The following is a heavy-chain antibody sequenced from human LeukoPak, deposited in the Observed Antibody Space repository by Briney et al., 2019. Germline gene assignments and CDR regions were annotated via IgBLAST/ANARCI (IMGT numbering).Heavy chain of an antibody. J-gene: IGHJ4*02. CDR1: GGTFSSYA. Sequence: ASVKVSCKASGGTFSSYAISWVRQAPGQGLEWMGGIIPIFGTANYAQKFQGRVTITTDESTSTAYMELSSLRSEDTAVYYCATPRGHYGDYKSFDYWGRGTLVTVSS. CDR2: IIPIFGTA. V-gene: IGHV1-69*05. CDR3: ATPRGHYGDYKSFDY. D-gene: IGHD4-17*01.